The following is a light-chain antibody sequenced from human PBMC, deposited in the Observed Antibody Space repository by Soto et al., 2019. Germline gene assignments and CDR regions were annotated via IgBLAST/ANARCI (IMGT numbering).Light chain of an antibody. V-gene: IGLV2-11*01. J-gene: IGLJ1*01. CDR2: DVN. Sequence: QSALTQPRSVSRSPGQSVTISCTGTSSDVGAYKYVSWYQQHPGKAPKVIIFDVNERPSGVPGRFYGSKSGNTASLIISGLQTEDEDDYYSCSYTGRFYIFGNGTTVTVL. CDR1: SSDVGAYKY. CDR3: CSYTGRFYI.